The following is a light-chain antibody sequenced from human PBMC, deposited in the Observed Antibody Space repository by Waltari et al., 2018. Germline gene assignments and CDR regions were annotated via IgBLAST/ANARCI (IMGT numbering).Light chain of an antibody. CDR2: DTT. J-gene: IGLJ1*01. CDR3: QSYDSSLSGWRV. V-gene: IGLV1-40*01. CDR1: SSNIGADYD. Sequence: QSVLTQPPSVSGAPGQRVTISCTGGSSNIGADYDVHWYQQLPGTAPKLLTFDTTNGTSGVPNRYFSSESCTSTYLAIAGHQPEEEADYYYQSYDSSLSGWRVVGTGTKVTVL.